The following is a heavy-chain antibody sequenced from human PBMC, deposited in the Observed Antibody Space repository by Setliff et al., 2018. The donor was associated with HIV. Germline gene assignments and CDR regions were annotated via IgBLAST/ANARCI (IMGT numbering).Heavy chain of an antibody. V-gene: IGHV4-4*07. J-gene: IGHJ4*02. CDR3: ARSIYGSGSHPFDS. D-gene: IGHD3-10*01. CDR1: GGSIRGYY. CDR2: IYDAGWT. Sequence: SETLSLTCTVSGGSIRGYYWSWIRQSAGKGVEWIGRIYDAGWTTYNTSLESRVTMSVDTSKDQFSLSLSSVTAADTAMYYCARSIYGSGSHPFDSWGQGTLVTVSS.